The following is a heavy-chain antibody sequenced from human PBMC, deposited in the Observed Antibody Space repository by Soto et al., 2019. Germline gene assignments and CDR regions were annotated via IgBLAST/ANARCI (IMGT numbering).Heavy chain of an antibody. CDR2: TYYRSKWYN. D-gene: IGHD2-15*01. J-gene: IGHJ5*02. CDR3: ARAYCRGGSCWAWSNWFDP. V-gene: IGHV6-1*01. CDR1: GDSVSSNSAA. Sequence: QVQLQQSGPGLVKPSQTLSLTCAISGDSVSSNSAAWNWIWQSPSRGLEWLGRTYYRSKWYNDYAVSVKSRITINPDTSKNQFSLQLNSVTPEDTAVYYCARAYCRGGSCWAWSNWFDPWGQGTLVTVSS.